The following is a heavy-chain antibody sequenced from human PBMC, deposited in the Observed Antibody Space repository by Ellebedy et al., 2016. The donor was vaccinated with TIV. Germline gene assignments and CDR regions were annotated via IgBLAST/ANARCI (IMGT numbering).Heavy chain of an antibody. J-gene: IGHJ5*02. CDR1: GGTFSSYA. CDR2: INPNSGGT. D-gene: IGHD2-15*01. Sequence: ASVKVSCXASGGTFSSYAISWVRQAPGQGLEWMGWINPNSGGTNYAQKFQGRVTMTRDTSISTAYMELSRLRSDDTAVYYCARDNGVVVAAGVSPWGQGTLVTVSS. CDR3: ARDNGVVVAAGVSP. V-gene: IGHV1-2*02.